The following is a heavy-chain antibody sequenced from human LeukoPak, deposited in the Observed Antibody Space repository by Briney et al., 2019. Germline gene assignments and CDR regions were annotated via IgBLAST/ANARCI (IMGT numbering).Heavy chain of an antibody. CDR1: EFTFSSYS. CDR2: ISSSSNI. CDR3: ASQSGSYGTYYYGMDV. D-gene: IGHD1-26*01. Sequence: PGGSLRLSCAASEFTFSSYSMNWVRQAPGKGLEWVSSISSSSNIYYADSVKGRFTISRDNAKNSLYLQMNSLRAEDTAVYYCASQSGSYGTYYYGMDVWGQGTTVTVSS. V-gene: IGHV3-21*01. J-gene: IGHJ6*02.